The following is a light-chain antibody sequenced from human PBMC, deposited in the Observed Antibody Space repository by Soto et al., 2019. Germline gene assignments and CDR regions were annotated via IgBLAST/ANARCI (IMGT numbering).Light chain of an antibody. CDR1: SSDVGSYNL. CDR3: CSYAGSSTFVV. CDR2: EVS. V-gene: IGLV2-23*02. J-gene: IGLJ2*01. Sequence: QSVLTQPASVSGSPGQSITISCTGTSSDVGSYNLVSWYQQHPGKAPKLMIYEVSKRPSGVSNRFSGSKSVNTASLTISGLQAEDEDDYYCCSYAGSSTFVVFGGGTKLTVL.